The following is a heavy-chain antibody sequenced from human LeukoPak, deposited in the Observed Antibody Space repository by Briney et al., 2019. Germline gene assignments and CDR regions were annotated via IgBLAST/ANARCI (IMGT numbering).Heavy chain of an antibody. Sequence: RASVKVSCKASGYTFTGYYIHWVRQAPGQGLEWMGWINPNSGGTNYAQKFQGRVTMTRDTSISTAYMELSRLRSDDTAVYYCARGVFAVTTAPSTAFDIWGQGTMVTVSS. D-gene: IGHD4-17*01. CDR2: INPNSGGT. CDR3: ARGVFAVTTAPSTAFDI. J-gene: IGHJ3*02. V-gene: IGHV1-2*02. CDR1: GYTFTGYY.